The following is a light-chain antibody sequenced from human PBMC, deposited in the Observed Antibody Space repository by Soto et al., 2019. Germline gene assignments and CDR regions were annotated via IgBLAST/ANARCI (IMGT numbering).Light chain of an antibody. J-gene: IGLJ1*01. V-gene: IGLV2-23*02. CDR1: SSDVGSYNL. CDR2: EVS. Sequence: QSVLTQPASVSGSPGQSTTISCTGTSSDVGSYNLISWYQQYPGKAPKLMIYEVSKRPSGVSNRFSGSKSGNTASLTISGLQAEDEADYYCCSYAGSSTFYVFGTGTKVTVL. CDR3: CSYAGSSTFYV.